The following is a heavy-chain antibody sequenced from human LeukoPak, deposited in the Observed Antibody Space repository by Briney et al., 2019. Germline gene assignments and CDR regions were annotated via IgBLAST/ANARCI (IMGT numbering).Heavy chain of an antibody. Sequence: PGRSLRLSCAASGFTFSSYGMHWVRQAPGKGLEWAAVIWYDGSNKYYADSVKGRFTISRDNSKNTLYLQMNSLRAEDTAVYYCARDRLLWFGETYYFDYWGQGTLVTVSS. CDR1: GFTFSSYG. J-gene: IGHJ4*02. D-gene: IGHD3-10*01. CDR2: IWYDGSNK. CDR3: ARDRLLWFGETYYFDY. V-gene: IGHV3-33*01.